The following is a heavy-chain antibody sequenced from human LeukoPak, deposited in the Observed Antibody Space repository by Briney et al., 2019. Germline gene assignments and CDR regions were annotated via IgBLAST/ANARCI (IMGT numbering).Heavy chain of an antibody. D-gene: IGHD3-16*01. Sequence: GGSLRLSCAASVLTFSDYDMHWVRQVTGRDLEWVSTIGTFGDTYYRDSVKGRFTISRENANISLYLQMNSLRGGDAAVYYCARFGPDAFDIWGPGTMVTVSS. V-gene: IGHV3-13*01. CDR3: ARFGPDAFDI. CDR1: VLTFSDYD. CDR2: IGTFGDT. J-gene: IGHJ3*02.